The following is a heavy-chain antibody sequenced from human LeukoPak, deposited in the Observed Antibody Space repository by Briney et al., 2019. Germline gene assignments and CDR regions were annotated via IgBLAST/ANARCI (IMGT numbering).Heavy chain of an antibody. V-gene: IGHV3-9*01. CDR1: GFTFSSYA. D-gene: IGHD1-26*01. Sequence: GGSLRLSCAASGFTFSSYAMHWVRQAPGKGLEWVSGISWNSGSIGYADSVKGRFTISRDNAKNSLYLQMNSLRAEDTALYYCAKATKWELLRAFDIWGQGTMVTVSS. CDR3: AKATKWELLRAFDI. CDR2: ISWNSGSI. J-gene: IGHJ3*02.